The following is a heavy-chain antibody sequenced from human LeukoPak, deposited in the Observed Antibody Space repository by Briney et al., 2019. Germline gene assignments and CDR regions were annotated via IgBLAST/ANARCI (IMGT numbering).Heavy chain of an antibody. CDR1: GGTFSSYA. D-gene: IGHD3-22*01. V-gene: IGHV1-69*13. CDR2: IIPIFGTT. CDR3: ASSYYYDSSGYYSFDY. J-gene: IGHJ4*02. Sequence: SVKVSCKASGGTFSSYAISWVRQAPGQRLEWMGGIIPIFGTTNYAQKFQGRVTITADESTSTAYIELSSLRSEDTAVYYCASSYYYDSSGYYSFDYWGQGTLVTVSS.